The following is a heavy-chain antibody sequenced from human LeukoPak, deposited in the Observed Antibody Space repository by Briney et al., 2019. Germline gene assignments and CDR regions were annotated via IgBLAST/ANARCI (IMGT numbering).Heavy chain of an antibody. CDR2: ISSSSSYI. D-gene: IGHD4-23*01. Sequence: PGGSLRLSCAASGFTFSSYSMNWVRQAPGKGLEWVSSISSSSSYIYCADSVKGRFTISRDNAKNSLYLQMNSLRAEDTAVYYCARRDPYGGDYGDYWGQGTLVTVSS. V-gene: IGHV3-21*01. CDR3: ARRDPYGGDYGDY. CDR1: GFTFSSYS. J-gene: IGHJ4*02.